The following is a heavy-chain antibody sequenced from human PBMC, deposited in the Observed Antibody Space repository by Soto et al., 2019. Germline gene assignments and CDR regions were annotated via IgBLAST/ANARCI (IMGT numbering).Heavy chain of an antibody. Sequence: AETLSLTCTVSGGSTSRSTYYWGWIRHPPGKGLEWIGSIYYSGSTYYRPSLKSRVTISVDTSKNQFSLKLSSVTAADTAVYYCARQVPAAIRLGWFDPWGQGTLVTVSS. V-gene: IGHV4-39*01. CDR1: GGSTSRSTYY. CDR2: IYYSGST. CDR3: ARQVPAAIRLGWFDP. J-gene: IGHJ5*02. D-gene: IGHD2-2*02.